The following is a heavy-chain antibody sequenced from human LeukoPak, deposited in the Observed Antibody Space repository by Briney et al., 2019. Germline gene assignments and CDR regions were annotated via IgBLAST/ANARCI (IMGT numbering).Heavy chain of an antibody. J-gene: IGHJ4*02. Sequence: ASVKVSCKVSGSTLSEFAIHWVRQAPGKGLEWMGGFDLEDGERRYSEKFQDRVTMTEDTSTDTAYMFLSSLRSEDTAVYYCATEVEYDSNGYLVDYWGQGTLVTVSS. CDR3: ATEVEYDSNGYLVDY. CDR2: FDLEDGER. D-gene: IGHD3-22*01. V-gene: IGHV1-24*01. CDR1: GSTLSEFA.